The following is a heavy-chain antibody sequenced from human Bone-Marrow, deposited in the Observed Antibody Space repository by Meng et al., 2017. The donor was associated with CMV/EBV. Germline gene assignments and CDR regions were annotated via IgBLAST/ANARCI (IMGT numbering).Heavy chain of an antibody. CDR3: ARGYQRGVAGLNWFDP. V-gene: IGHV1-18*01. Sequence: ASAKVSCKASGYTFTSYGISWVRQAPGQGLEWMGWISAYNGNTNYAQKFQGRVTITTDESTSTAYMELSSLRSEDTAVYYCARGYQRGVAGLNWFDPWGQGTLVTVSS. D-gene: IGHD6-19*01. J-gene: IGHJ5*02. CDR2: ISAYNGNT. CDR1: GYTFTSYG.